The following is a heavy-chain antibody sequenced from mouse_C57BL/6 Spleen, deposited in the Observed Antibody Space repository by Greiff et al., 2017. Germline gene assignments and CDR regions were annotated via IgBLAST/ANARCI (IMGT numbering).Heavy chain of an antibody. CDR1: GYTFTTYP. CDR3: ARRDYSSYAMDY. CDR2: FHPYNDDT. V-gene: IGHV1-47*01. J-gene: IGHJ4*01. Sequence: VQLQQSGAELVKPGASVKMSCKASGYTFTTYPIEWMKQNHGKSLEWIGNFHPYNDDTKYNEKFKGKATLTVEKSSSTAYLELSRLTSDDSAVYYCARRDYSSYAMDYWGQGTSVTVSS. D-gene: IGHD1-1*01.